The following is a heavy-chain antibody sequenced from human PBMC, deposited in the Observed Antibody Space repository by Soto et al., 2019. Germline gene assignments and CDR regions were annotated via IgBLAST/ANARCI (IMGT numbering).Heavy chain of an antibody. CDR3: ARDGSFDTVTRYFDL. D-gene: IGHD4-17*01. CDR2: ISAYNGNT. CDR1: GYGFTSYG. Sequence: AASVTVYWQAAGYGFTSYGISWVRQAPGQGLEWMGWISAYNGNTNYAQKLQGRVTMTTDTSTSTAYMELRSLRSDDTAVYYCARDGSFDTVTRYFDLWGRGTLVTVSS. J-gene: IGHJ2*01. V-gene: IGHV1-18*01.